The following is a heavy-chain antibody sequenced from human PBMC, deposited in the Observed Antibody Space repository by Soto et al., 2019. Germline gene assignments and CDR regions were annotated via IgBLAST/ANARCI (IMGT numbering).Heavy chain of an antibody. CDR1: GFTFSSYA. CDR2: ISSNGGST. CDR3: VKDPTSSWFDP. J-gene: IGHJ5*02. V-gene: IGHV3-64D*06. D-gene: IGHD3-16*01. Sequence: PGGSLRLSCSASGFTFSSYAMHWVRQAPGKGLEYVSAISSNGGSTYYADSVKGRFTISRDNSKNTLYLQMGSLRAEDTAVYYCVKDPTSSWFDPWGQGTLVTVSS.